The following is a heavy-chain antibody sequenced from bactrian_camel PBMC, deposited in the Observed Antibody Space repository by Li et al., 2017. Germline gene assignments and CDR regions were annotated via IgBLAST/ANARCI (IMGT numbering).Heavy chain of an antibody. D-gene: IGHD7*01. CDR3: AGGNVLYEFTT. V-gene: IGHV3S53*01. J-gene: IGHJ4*01. Sequence: VQLVESGGGLVQPGGSLRLSCAASGITYTSTCMGWFRQVEGKEREGLATIDRHGRANYRGSVKGRFTISRDNAKNTLYLQLNSLKSEDTAMYFCAGGNVLYEFTTWGQGTQVTVS. CDR2: IDRHGRA. CDR1: GITYTSTC.